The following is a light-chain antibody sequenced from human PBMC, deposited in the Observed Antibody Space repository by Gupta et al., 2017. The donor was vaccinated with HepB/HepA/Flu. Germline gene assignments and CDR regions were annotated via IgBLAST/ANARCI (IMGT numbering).Light chain of an antibody. CDR1: QNIDCY. V-gene: IGKV1-39*01. CDR2: EAS. J-gene: IGKJ3*01. CDR3: QQSYSPPRT. Sequence: DSQMTHSPTSLAAYVGDRVTITCRASQNIDCYLNWFQQKPGEAPKLLIYEASTLQSGVPSRCSGSGSGTDFTLAIISLQPEDFATYFCQQSYSPPRTFGPGTKVDS.